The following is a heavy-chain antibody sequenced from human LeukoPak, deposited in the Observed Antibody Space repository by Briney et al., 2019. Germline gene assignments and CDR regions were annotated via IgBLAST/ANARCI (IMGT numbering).Heavy chain of an antibody. CDR2: INPSGGST. J-gene: IGHJ4*02. CDR1: GYTFTSYY. CDR3: ARASDYYGSGSYGVLDY. Sequence: ASVKVSCKASGYTFTSYYMHWVRQAPGQGLEWMGIINPSGGSTSYAQKFQGRVTMTRDTSTSTVYMELSSLRSEDTAVYYCARASDYYGSGSYGVLDYWGQGTLVTVSS. D-gene: IGHD3-10*01. V-gene: IGHV1-46*01.